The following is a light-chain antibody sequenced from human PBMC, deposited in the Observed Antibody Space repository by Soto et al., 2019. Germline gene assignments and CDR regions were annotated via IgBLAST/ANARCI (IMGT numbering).Light chain of an antibody. V-gene: IGLV1-47*01. CDR3: AAWDDSLSGSYV. Sequence: QSVLAQPPSSSGIPGQRVTISCSGSSSNIGSNFVYWYQQLPGTAPKLLIHRNNQRPSGVPDRFSGSKSGTSASLAISGLRSEDEADYYCAAWDDSLSGSYVFGTGTKVTVL. CDR1: SSNIGSNF. J-gene: IGLJ1*01. CDR2: RNN.